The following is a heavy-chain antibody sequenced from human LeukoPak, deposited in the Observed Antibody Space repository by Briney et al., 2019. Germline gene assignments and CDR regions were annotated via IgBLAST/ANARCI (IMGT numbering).Heavy chain of an antibody. CDR2: IGPTGTDR. D-gene: IGHD5-18*01. J-gene: IGHJ4*02. CDR1: GFTFSSCG. CDR3: ARDLRGTAMVFDY. Sequence: GGSLRLSCAASGFTFSSCGFNWVRQAPGKGLEWVSSIGPTGTDRYYADSVKGRFTISRDNAKNSLYLQMNSLRAEDTAVYYCARDLRGTAMVFDYWGQGTLVTVSS. V-gene: IGHV3-21*01.